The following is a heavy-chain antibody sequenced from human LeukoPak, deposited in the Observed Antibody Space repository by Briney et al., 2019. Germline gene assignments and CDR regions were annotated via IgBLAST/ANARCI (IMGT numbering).Heavy chain of an antibody. J-gene: IGHJ6*02. V-gene: IGHV3-74*01. CDR2: INSDGTSV. Sequence: GGSLRLSCAASGFSFSSYGMHWVRQVPGKGLVWVSRINSDGTSVRYADSVKGRFSISRDNAKNTLYLQMNSLRAEDTGVYYCGRSHYYDSSGNFYYYYAMDVWGQGTTVTVSS. D-gene: IGHD3-22*01. CDR1: GFSFSSYG. CDR3: GRSHYYDSSGNFYYYYAMDV.